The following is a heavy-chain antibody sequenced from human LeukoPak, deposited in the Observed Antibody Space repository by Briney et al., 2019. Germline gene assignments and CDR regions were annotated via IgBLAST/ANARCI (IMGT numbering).Heavy chain of an antibody. CDR2: IIPILGIA. CDR1: GGTFSSYT. J-gene: IGHJ3*02. V-gene: IGHV1-69*04. Sequence: VASVKVSCKASGGTFSSYTISWVRQAPGQGLEWMGRIIPILGIANYAQKFQGRVTITADKSTSTAYMELSSLRSEDTAVYYCARDPPPGVVVAFDIWGQGTMVTVSS. CDR3: ARDPPPGVVVAFDI. D-gene: IGHD2-2*01.